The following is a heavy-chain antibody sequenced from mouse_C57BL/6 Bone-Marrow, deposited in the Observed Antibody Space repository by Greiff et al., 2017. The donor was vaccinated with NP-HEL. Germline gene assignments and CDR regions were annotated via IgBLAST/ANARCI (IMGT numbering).Heavy chain of an antibody. CDR2: IYPGGGYT. J-gene: IGHJ2*01. CDR3: ARCSYDGYYDYFDY. D-gene: IGHD2-3*01. CDR1: GYTFTNYW. Sequence: QVQLKQSGAELVRPGTSVKMSCKASGYTFTNYWIGWAKQRPGHGLEWIGDIYPGGGYTNYNEKFKGKATLTADKSSSTAYMQFSSLTSEDSAIYYCARCSYDGYYDYFDYWGQGTTLTVSS. V-gene: IGHV1-63*01.